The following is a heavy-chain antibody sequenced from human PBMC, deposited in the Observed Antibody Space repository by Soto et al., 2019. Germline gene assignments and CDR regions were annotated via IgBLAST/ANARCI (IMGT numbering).Heavy chain of an antibody. V-gene: IGHV3-11*01. CDR3: VRRRDYLDV. J-gene: IGHJ6*03. CDR2: IVTSTGTI. CDR1: GFSFSDYY. Sequence: QEYLVESGGDLVQPGGSLRLSCAASGFSFSDYYMSWVRQAPGKGLEWILYIVTSTGTIYYADSVKGRFTISSDSANNSLYLQMKSLRVEDTAVYYCVRRRDYLDVWGKGTTVTVSS.